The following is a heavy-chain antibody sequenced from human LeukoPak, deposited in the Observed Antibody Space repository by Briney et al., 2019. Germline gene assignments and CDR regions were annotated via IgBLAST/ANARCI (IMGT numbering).Heavy chain of an antibody. CDR2: IIPIFGTA. CDR3: ARSSIIAAAGPYYFDY. Sequence: SVKVSCKASGCTFSSYAISWVRQAPGQGLDGMGGIIPIFGTANYAQKFQGRVTITADKSTSTAYMELSSLRSEDTAVYYCARSSIIAAAGPYYFDYWGQGTLVTVSS. J-gene: IGHJ4*02. D-gene: IGHD6-13*01. V-gene: IGHV1-69*06. CDR1: GCTFSSYA.